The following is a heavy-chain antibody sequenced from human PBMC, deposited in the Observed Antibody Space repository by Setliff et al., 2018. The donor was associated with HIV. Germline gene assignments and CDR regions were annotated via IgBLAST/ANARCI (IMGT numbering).Heavy chain of an antibody. CDR2: IKDDGRDK. CDR3: ARDKRDDNFLTSRISSVFDF. CDR1: GFTFRSYW. Sequence: GGSLRLSCVASGFTFRSYWMSWVRQAPGRRPEWVANIKDDGRDKFYLDSVQGRFTISRDNAKNSLYLQMHSLRVEDTAFYYCARDKRDDNFLTSRISSVFDFWGEGTLVTVSS. V-gene: IGHV3-7*05. J-gene: IGHJ4*02. D-gene: IGHD1-1*01.